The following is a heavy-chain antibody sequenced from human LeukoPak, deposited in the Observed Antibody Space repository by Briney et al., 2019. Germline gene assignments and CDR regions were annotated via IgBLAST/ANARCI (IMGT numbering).Heavy chain of an antibody. Sequence: GGSLRLSCAASGFTFSSYTINWVRQAPGKGLEWVSVISGSGSPTFYADSVRGRFTISRDNSKNTLYLQMNSLRAEDTAVYYCANRERGGYFFDYWGQGTRVTVSS. CDR2: ISGSGSPT. CDR3: ANRERGGYFFDY. J-gene: IGHJ4*02. D-gene: IGHD2-15*01. V-gene: IGHV3-23*01. CDR1: GFTFSSYT.